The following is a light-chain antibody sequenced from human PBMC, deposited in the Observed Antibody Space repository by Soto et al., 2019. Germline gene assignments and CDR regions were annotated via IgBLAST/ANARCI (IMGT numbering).Light chain of an antibody. CDR2: AAS. CDR3: QQYFSDPLT. V-gene: IGKV1-8*01. J-gene: IGKJ4*01. CDR1: QDISSF. Sequence: AIRMTQSPSSLSASTGDRVTITCRASQDISSFLAWYQQNPGKAPKLLIYAASALQSGVPSRFSGGGYGTDFTLTIRGLQSEDFATYYCQQYFSDPLTFGGGTKVEIK.